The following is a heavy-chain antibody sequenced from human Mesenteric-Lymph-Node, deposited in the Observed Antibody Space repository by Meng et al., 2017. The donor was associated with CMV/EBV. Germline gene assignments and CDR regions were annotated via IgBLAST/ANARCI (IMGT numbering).Heavy chain of an antibody. V-gene: IGHV3-23*01. Sequence: GESLKISCAASGFTFSSYAMSWVRQAPGKGLEWVSAISGSGGSTYYADSVKGRFTISRDNSRNTLYLQMSGLGGEDTAVYYCAKDLGYCSGTICYTFDYWGQGTLVTVSS. J-gene: IGHJ4*02. CDR2: ISGSGGST. CDR1: GFTFSSYA. D-gene: IGHD2-2*01. CDR3: AKDLGYCSGTICYTFDY.